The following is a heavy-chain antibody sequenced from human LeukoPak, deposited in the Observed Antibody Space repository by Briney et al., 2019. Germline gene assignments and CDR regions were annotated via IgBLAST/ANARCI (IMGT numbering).Heavy chain of an antibody. CDR3: ARPRQIQLREGDDY. J-gene: IGHJ4*02. CDR1: GGSISSSSYY. CDR2: IYYSGST. Sequence: PSETLSLTCTVSGGSISSSSYYWGWIRQPPGKGLEWIGSIYYSGSTYYNPSLKSRVTISVDTSKNQFSLKLSSVTAADTAVYYCARPRQIQLREGDDYWGQGTLVTVSS. D-gene: IGHD5-18*01. V-gene: IGHV4-39*01.